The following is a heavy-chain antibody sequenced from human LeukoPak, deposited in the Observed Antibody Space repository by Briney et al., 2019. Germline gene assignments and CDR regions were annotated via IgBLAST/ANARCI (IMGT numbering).Heavy chain of an antibody. V-gene: IGHV4-59*01. CDR1: GGSISGYY. Sequence: KTSETLSLTCTVSGGSISGYYWSWIRQPPGKGLEWIGYIYYSGDTNYNPSLKSRVTILVDTSKNQFSLKLSSVTAADTAVYYCAREVQYQLHAFDVWGQGTMVTVSS. CDR3: AREVQYQLHAFDV. D-gene: IGHD2-2*01. J-gene: IGHJ3*01. CDR2: IYYSGDT.